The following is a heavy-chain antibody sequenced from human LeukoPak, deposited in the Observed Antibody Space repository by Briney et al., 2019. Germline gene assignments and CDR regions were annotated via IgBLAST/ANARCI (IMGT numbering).Heavy chain of an antibody. V-gene: IGHV4-30-4*08. J-gene: IGHJ4*02. CDR3: ARASRIAAAGNFDY. Sequence: PSETLSLTCTVSGGSISSGDYYWSWIRQPPGKGLEWIGYIYHSGSTYYNPSLKSRVTISVDTSKNQFSLKLSSVTAADTAVYYCARASRIAAAGNFDYWGQGTLVTVSS. D-gene: IGHD6-13*01. CDR2: IYHSGST. CDR1: GGSISSGDYY.